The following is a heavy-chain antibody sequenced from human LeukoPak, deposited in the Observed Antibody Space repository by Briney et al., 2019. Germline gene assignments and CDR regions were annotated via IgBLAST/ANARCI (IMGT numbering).Heavy chain of an antibody. Sequence: GGSLRLSCAASGFTFSSYSMNWVRQAPGKGLEWVSSISSSSSYIYYADSVKGRFTISRDNAKNSLYLQMNSLRAEDTAVYYCAKSNQRHSSSSGAFDIWGQGTMVTVSS. J-gene: IGHJ3*02. CDR2: ISSSSSYI. D-gene: IGHD6-6*01. V-gene: IGHV3-21*04. CDR3: AKSNQRHSSSSGAFDI. CDR1: GFTFSSYS.